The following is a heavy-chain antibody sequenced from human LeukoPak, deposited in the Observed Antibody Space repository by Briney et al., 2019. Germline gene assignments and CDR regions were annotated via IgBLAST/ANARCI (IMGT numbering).Heavy chain of an antibody. Sequence: SETLSLTCTVSGGSISSSSYYWGWIRQPPGKGPEWIGSIYYSGSTYYNPSLKSRVTISVDTSKNQFSLKLSSVTAADTAVYYCARDKLAYYYYMDVWGKGTTVTVSS. V-gene: IGHV4-39*07. D-gene: IGHD4-23*01. J-gene: IGHJ6*03. CDR3: ARDKLAYYYYMDV. CDR1: GGSISSSSYY. CDR2: IYYSGST.